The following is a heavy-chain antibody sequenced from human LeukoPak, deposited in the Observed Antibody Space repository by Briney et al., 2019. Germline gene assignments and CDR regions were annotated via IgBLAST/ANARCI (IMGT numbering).Heavy chain of an antibody. Sequence: PSETLSLTCAVSGGSISSGGYSWSWIRQPPGKGLEWIGYIYHSGSTYYNPSLKSRVTISVDRSKNQFSLKLSSVTAADTAVYYCASSCGEDSSGQARWYYFDYWGQGTLVTVSS. CDR1: GGSISSGGYS. CDR2: IYHSGST. CDR3: ASSCGEDSSGQARWYYFDY. D-gene: IGHD3-22*01. V-gene: IGHV4-30-2*01. J-gene: IGHJ4*02.